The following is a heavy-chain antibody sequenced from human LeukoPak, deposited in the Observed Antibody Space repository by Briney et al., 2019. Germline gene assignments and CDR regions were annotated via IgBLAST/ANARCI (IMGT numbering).Heavy chain of an antibody. Sequence: SETLSLTCTVSSGSISSHYWGWIRQPPGKGLEWIGYISYSGSTNYSPSLKSRLSIAVDTSRDQFSLDLRSVTAADTALFYCARGPYNVLTGSPSYFDYWGQGILVTVSS. CDR3: ARGPYNVLTGSPSYFDY. D-gene: IGHD3-9*01. V-gene: IGHV4-59*11. CDR1: SGSISSHY. J-gene: IGHJ4*02. CDR2: ISYSGST.